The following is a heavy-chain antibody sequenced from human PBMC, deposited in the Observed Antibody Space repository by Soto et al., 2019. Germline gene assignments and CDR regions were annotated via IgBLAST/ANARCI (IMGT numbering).Heavy chain of an antibody. J-gene: IGHJ4*02. D-gene: IGHD4-4*01. CDR2: IYWNDDK. V-gene: IGHV2-5*01. CDR3: AHGFDYRNLRPFDY. Sequence: SGPTLVNPTQTLTLTCTFSGFSLSTSGVGVGWIRQPPGKALEWLALIYWNDDKRYSPSLKSRLTITKDTSKNQVVLTMTNMDPVDTATYYCAHGFDYRNLRPFDYWGQGTLVTV. CDR1: GFSLSTSGVG.